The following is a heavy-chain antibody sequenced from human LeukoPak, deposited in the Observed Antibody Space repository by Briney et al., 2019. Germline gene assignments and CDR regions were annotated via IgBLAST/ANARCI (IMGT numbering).Heavy chain of an antibody. CDR3: AKKQQAGTGRNYMDV. CDR2: MSGAGGRI. CDR1: GFTFSIYA. Sequence: GGSLRLSCEASGFTFSIYAMSWVRQAPGKGLEWLSIMSGAGGRIEYADSVKGRFTISRDNSRNTVYLHMNSLRAEDTAVYHCAKKQQAGTGRNYMDVWGTGTTVTVSS. D-gene: IGHD1-1*01. V-gene: IGHV3-23*01. J-gene: IGHJ6*03.